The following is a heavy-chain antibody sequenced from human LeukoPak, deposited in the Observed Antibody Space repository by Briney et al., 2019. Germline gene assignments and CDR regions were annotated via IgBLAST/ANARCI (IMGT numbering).Heavy chain of an antibody. D-gene: IGHD3-22*01. V-gene: IGHV4-38-2*01. CDR3: ARGNEDYYDSSGYLS. J-gene: IGHJ5*02. CDR2: VFHSENT. Sequence: SETLSLTCAVSGDSISSDYYWAWIRQPPGKGLEWIGSVFHSENTYYNPSLKSRVTISVDTPKNQFSLKLTSVTAADTAVYYCARGNEDYYDSSGYLSWGQRTLVTVSS. CDR1: GDSISSDYY.